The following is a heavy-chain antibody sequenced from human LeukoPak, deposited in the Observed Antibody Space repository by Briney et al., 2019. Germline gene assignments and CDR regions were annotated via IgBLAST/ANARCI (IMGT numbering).Heavy chain of an antibody. Sequence: SETLSLTCTVSGGSISSYYWSWIRQPPGKGLEWIGYIYYSGSTNYNPPLKSRVTISVDTSKNQFSMKLSSVTAADTAVYYCARALWGYAPDDYSSFDYWGQGTLVTVSS. CDR2: IYYSGST. CDR3: ARALWGYAPDDYSSFDY. CDR1: GGSISSYY. J-gene: IGHJ4*02. D-gene: IGHD4-11*01. V-gene: IGHV4-59*08.